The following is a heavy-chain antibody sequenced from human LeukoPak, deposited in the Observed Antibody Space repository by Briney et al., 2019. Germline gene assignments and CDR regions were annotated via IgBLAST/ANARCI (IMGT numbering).Heavy chain of an antibody. J-gene: IGHJ6*03. D-gene: IGHD7-27*01. V-gene: IGHV1-2*02. CDR2: INPNSGGT. CDR1: GGTFSSYA. Sequence: ASVKVSCKASGGTFSSYAISWVRQAPGQGLEWMGWINPNSGGTNYAQKFQGRVTMTRDTSISTAYMELSRLRSDDTAVYYCARVGNYYYYMDVWGKGTTVTVSS. CDR3: ARVGNYYYYMDV.